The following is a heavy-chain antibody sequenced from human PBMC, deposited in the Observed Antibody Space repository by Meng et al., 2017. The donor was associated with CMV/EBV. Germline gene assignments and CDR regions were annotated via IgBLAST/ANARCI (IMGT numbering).Heavy chain of an antibody. CDR1: GFTSRTYW. CDR3: SKNGGWLIEH. Sequence: GESLKISCVASGFTSRTYWMSWVRQAPGEGLEWVANMNQDGSHKYYVDSVKGRFTISADNAKNSLYLQMNSLRAEDTAVYYCSKNGGWLIEHWGQGTMVTVSS. D-gene: IGHD3-16*01. CDR2: MNQDGSHK. V-gene: IGHV3-7*01. J-gene: IGHJ1*01.